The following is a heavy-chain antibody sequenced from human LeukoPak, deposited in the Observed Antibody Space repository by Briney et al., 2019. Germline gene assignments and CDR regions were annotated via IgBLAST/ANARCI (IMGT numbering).Heavy chain of an antibody. D-gene: IGHD6-13*01. CDR2: IYTSGST. CDR3: ASSSAAADFDY. V-gene: IGHV4-61*02. CDR1: GGSISSGSYY. J-gene: IGHJ4*02. Sequence: SETLSLTCTVPGGSISSGSYYWSWIRQPAGKGLEWIGRIYTSGSTNYNPSLKSRVTISVDTSKNQFSLKLSSVTAADTAVYYCASSSAAADFDYWGQGTLVTVSS.